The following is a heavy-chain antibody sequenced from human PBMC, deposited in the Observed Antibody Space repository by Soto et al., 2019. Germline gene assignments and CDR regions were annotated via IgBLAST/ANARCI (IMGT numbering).Heavy chain of an antibody. CDR1: GYTFTSYY. V-gene: IGHV1-46*03. Sequence: GASVKVSCKASGYTFTSYYMHWVRQAPGQGLEWMGIINPSGGSTSYAQKFQGRVTMTRDTSTSTVYMELSSLRSEDTAVYYGARVAYDILTGYDDWGQGTLVTVSS. J-gene: IGHJ4*02. D-gene: IGHD3-9*01. CDR3: ARVAYDILTGYDD. CDR2: INPSGGST.